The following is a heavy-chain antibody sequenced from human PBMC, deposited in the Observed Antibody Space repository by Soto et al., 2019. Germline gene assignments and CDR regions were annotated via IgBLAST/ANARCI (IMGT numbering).Heavy chain of an antibody. CDR2: IRSKTNNYAT. V-gene: IGHV3-73*01. CDR3: IRHLVDY. Sequence: EVQLVESGGGLVQPGGSLKLSCAASGFTFSDAAIHWVRQASGKGLEWFGRIRSKTNNYATAYAESVKGRFTISRDDSKNTAYLQMNSLKVEDTAVYDCIRHLVDYWGQGTLVTVSS. CDR1: GFTFSDAA. J-gene: IGHJ4*02.